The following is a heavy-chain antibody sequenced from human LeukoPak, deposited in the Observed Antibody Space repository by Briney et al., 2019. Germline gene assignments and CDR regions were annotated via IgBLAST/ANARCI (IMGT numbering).Heavy chain of an antibody. CDR1: GLTFSSYA. D-gene: IGHD3-3*01. V-gene: IGHV3-23*01. Sequence: PGGSLRLSCAASGLTFSSYAMSWVRQAPGKGLEWVSAISGSGGSTYYADSVKGRFTISRDNSKNTLYLQMNSLRAEDTAVYYCAKDPAYYDFWSGYYRDYWGQGTLVTVSS. CDR3: AKDPAYYDFWSGYYRDY. CDR2: ISGSGGST. J-gene: IGHJ4*02.